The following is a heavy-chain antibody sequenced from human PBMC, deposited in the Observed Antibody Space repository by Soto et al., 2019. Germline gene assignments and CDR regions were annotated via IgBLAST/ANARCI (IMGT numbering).Heavy chain of an antibody. D-gene: IGHD2-2*02. J-gene: IGHJ5*02. CDR1: GYTFTSYG. CDR3: ANLNPYCSSTSCYINYNWFDP. CDR2: ISAYNGNT. Sequence: ASVKVSCKASGYTFTSYGISWVRQAPGQGLEWMGWISAYNGNTNYAQKLQGRVTMTTDTSTSTAYMELRSLRSDDTAVYYCANLNPYCSSTSCYINYNWFDPWGQGTLVTVSS. V-gene: IGHV1-18*01.